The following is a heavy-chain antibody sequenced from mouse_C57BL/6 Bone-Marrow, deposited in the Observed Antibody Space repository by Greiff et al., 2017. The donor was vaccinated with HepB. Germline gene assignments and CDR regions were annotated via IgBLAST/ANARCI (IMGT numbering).Heavy chain of an antibody. Sequence: EVMLMESEGGLVQPGSSMKLSCTASGFTFSDYYMAWVRQVPEKGLEWVANINYDGSSTYYLDSLKSRFIISRDNAKNILYLQMSSLKSEDTATYYCAREGRGNYGYFDVWGTGTTVTVSS. D-gene: IGHD1-1*02. CDR1: GFTFSDYY. CDR2: INYDGSST. CDR3: AREGRGNYGYFDV. V-gene: IGHV5-16*01. J-gene: IGHJ1*03.